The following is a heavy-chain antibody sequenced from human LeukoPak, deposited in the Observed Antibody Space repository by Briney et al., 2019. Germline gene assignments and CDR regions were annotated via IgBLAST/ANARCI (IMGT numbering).Heavy chain of an antibody. CDR2: ISYDGSNK. Sequence: PGGSLRLSCAASGFTFSSYAMHWVRQAPGKGLEWVAVISYDGSNKYYADSVKGRFTISRDNSKNTLYLQMNSLRAEDTAVYYCARDSSQTGGSSGYYYPYYFDYWGQGTLVTVSS. J-gene: IGHJ4*02. CDR1: GFTFSSYA. V-gene: IGHV3-30-3*01. D-gene: IGHD3-22*01. CDR3: ARDSSQTGGSSGYYYPYYFDY.